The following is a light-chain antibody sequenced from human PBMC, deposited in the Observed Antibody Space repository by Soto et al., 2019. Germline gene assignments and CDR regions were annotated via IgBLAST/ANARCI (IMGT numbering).Light chain of an antibody. Sequence: DIQMTQSPSTLSASVGDTVTITCRASQTISGWLVWYQQRPGKAPNLLIFDASTLESGVPSRFSGSGSRTTFTLTISSLQSDDFATYYCLQYNGYYRTFGQGTKVDIK. J-gene: IGKJ1*01. V-gene: IGKV1-5*01. CDR2: DAS. CDR1: QTISGW. CDR3: LQYNGYYRT.